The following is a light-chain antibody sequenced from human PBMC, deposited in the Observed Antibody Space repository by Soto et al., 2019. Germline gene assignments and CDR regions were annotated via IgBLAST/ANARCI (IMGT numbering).Light chain of an antibody. J-gene: IGLJ1*01. V-gene: IGLV2-11*01. CDR1: SSDVGGFNS. CDR3: YSYAGTNTHV. CDR2: DVT. Sequence: QSALTQPRSVSGSPGQSVTISCTGTSSDVGGFNSVSWYQHHPDKVPKLMIYDVTKRPSGVPFRFSGSKSGNTASLTISGLQADDEADYYCYSYAGTNTHVFGTGTKVTV.